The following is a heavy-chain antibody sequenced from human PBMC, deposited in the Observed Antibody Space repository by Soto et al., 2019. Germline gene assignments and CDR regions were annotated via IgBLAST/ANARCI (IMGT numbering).Heavy chain of an antibody. D-gene: IGHD2-2*01. CDR1: GFTFSDYY. V-gene: IGHV3-11*01. Sequence: LRLSCAASGFTFSDYYMSWIRQAPGKGLEWVSYISSSGSTIYYADSVKGRFTISRDNAKNSLYLQMNSLRAEDTAVYYCARVAGNCSSTSCYVWFDPWGQGTLVTVSS. J-gene: IGHJ5*02. CDR3: ARVAGNCSSTSCYVWFDP. CDR2: ISSSGSTI.